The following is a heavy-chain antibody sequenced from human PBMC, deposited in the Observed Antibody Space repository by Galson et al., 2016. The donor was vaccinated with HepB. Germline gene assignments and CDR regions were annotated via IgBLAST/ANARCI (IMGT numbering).Heavy chain of an antibody. V-gene: IGHV3-30*03. CDR2: ISDVGDKT. CDR3: ARDLGGRSYGDWIGEYNGKYYYGMDV. D-gene: IGHD4-17*01. Sequence: SLRLSCAASGFNFSTYGIHWVRQAPGKGLEWVADISDVGDKTYYADSVKGRFTISRDSSKSTVYLQMNSLRREDTAMYYCARDLGGRSYGDWIGEYNGKYYYGMDVWGQGITVTVTS. J-gene: IGHJ6*02. CDR1: GFNFSTYG.